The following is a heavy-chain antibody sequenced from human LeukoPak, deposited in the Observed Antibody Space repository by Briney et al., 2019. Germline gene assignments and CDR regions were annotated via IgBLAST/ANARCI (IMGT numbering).Heavy chain of an antibody. CDR2: ISPYNGDT. J-gene: IGHJ4*02. V-gene: IGHV1-18*01. Sequence: GASVKVSCKASGYTFTSYGISWVRQAPGQGLEWMGWISPYNGDTNYAQKLQGRVTMTTDTSTTTAFMELRSLRSDDTAVYYCARVGVVRYYHDSSGYFYYFDYWGQGTLVTVSS. CDR1: GYTFTSYG. CDR3: ARVGVVRYYHDSSGYFYYFDY. D-gene: IGHD3-22*01.